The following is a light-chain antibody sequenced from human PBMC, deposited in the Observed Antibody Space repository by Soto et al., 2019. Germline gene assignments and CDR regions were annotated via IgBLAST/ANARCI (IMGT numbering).Light chain of an antibody. CDR3: QQYNNWPPRT. CDR1: QSISNS. J-gene: IGKJ2*01. Sequence: EIVMTQSPASLSASPGETVTLSCRASQSISNSLAWYQQKPGQAPSLLIYGASTKATGIPARFSGSGSGTEFTLPISSLQSADSALYYCQQYNNWPPRTFGQGTKLEIK. CDR2: GAS. V-gene: IGKV3-15*01.